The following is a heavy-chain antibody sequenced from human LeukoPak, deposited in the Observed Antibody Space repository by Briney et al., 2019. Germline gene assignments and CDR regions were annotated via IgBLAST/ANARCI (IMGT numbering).Heavy chain of an antibody. J-gene: IGHJ5*02. CDR2: IYYSGST. CDR1: GGSISSYY. D-gene: IGHD3-10*01. CDR3: ARHKGPMVRGVTYWFDP. V-gene: IGHV4-59*08. Sequence: PSETLSLTCTVSGGSISSYYWSWIRQPPGKGLEWIGYIYYSGSTNYNPSLKSRVTISVDTSKNQFSLKLSSVTAADTAVYYCARHKGPMVRGVTYWFDPWGQGTLVTVSS.